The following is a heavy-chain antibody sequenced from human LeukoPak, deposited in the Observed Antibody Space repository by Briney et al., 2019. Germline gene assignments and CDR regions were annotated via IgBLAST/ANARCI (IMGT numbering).Heavy chain of an antibody. D-gene: IGHD3-16*01. CDR1: GGSFSGYY. V-gene: IGHV4-34*01. Sequence: PSETLSLTCAVYGGSFSGYYWSWIRQPPGKGLEWIGEINHSGSTNYNPSLRSRVTISVDTSKNQFSLKLSSVTAADTAVYYCASRGIGGNGHEYWGQGTLVTVSS. CDR2: INHSGST. J-gene: IGHJ4*02. CDR3: ASRGIGGNGHEY.